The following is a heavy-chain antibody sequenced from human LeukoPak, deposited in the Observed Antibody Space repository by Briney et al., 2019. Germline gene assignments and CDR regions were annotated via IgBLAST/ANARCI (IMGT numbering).Heavy chain of an antibody. CDR1: GFTFSSYA. J-gene: IGHJ4*02. D-gene: IGHD6-19*01. Sequence: GGSLRLSCVASGFTFSSYAMSWVRQAPGKGLEWVSGISVSGGSTFCVDSVKGRFTISRDDSKSTLFLQMISLRAEDTAIYYCAKDWVVAGYYFDSWGQGALVTVSS. CDR2: ISVSGGST. V-gene: IGHV3-23*01. CDR3: AKDWVVAGYYFDS.